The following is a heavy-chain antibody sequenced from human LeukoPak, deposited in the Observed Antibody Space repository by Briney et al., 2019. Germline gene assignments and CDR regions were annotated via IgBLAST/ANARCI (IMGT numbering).Heavy chain of an antibody. CDR1: GFTFSSYW. J-gene: IGHJ4*02. CDR2: IKYDGTDK. D-gene: IGHD3-10*01. CDR3: ARDRGVIRY. Sequence: GGPLRLSCAASGFTFSSYWMSWVRQAPGKGLEWVANIKYDGTDKYYVDSVKGRFTISRDNAKNSLYLQMNSLRAEDTAVYYCARDRGVIRYWGQGTLVTVSS. V-gene: IGHV3-7*01.